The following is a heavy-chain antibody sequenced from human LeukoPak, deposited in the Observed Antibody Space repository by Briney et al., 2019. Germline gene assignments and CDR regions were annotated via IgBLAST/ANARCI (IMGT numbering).Heavy chain of an antibody. CDR2: ISAYNGNT. D-gene: IGHD5-12*01. V-gene: IGHV1-18*01. CDR1: GYTFTRYG. J-gene: IGHJ4*02. Sequence: GASVKVSCKASGYTFTRYGISWVRQAPGQGLEWMGWISAYNGNTNYAQKLQGRVTMTTDTSTSTAYMELRSLRSDDTAVYYCAREASDIMATIPYFGFWGQGTLVIVSS. CDR3: AREASDIMATIPYFGF.